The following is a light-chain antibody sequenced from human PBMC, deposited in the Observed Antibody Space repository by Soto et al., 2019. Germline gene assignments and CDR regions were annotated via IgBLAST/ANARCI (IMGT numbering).Light chain of an antibody. J-gene: IGLJ2*01. Sequence: QSVLTQPPSVSGTPGQRVTISCSGSNSNIGSNSVNWYQHVPGTAPKLLIHTNHLRPYGIPDRLSGSRSGTSASLDITDLQSEDETEYYCEAWDDSLKAVIFGGGTKLTVL. CDR2: TNH. V-gene: IGLV1-44*01. CDR1: NSNIGSNS. CDR3: EAWDDSLKAVI.